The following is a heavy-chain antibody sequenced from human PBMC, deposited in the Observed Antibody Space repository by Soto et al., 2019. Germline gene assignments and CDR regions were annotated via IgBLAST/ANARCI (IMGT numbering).Heavy chain of an antibody. CDR1: GGPISRRSHY. J-gene: IGHJ4*02. V-gene: IGHV4-39*01. Sequence: QLHLQESGPGLVKPSGTLSLTSTVPGGPISRRSHYWGWIRQPPGKGLEWIGSIYYSGSSYYNPSLKSRVTISVDTSKNQFCLKLSSVTAADTAVYYCARQFGYNYGFVDYWGQGTLVTVSS. CDR3: ARQFGYNYGFVDY. D-gene: IGHD5-18*01. CDR2: IYYSGSS.